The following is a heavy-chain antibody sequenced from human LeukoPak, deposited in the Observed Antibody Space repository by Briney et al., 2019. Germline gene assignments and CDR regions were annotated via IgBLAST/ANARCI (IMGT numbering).Heavy chain of an antibody. CDR3: VYTSTRFDY. CDR1: GGTFSSYA. D-gene: IGHD5/OR15-5a*01. J-gene: IGHJ4*02. CDR2: IIPILGIA. Sequence: ASVTVSCKASGGTFSSYAISWVRQAPGQGLEWMGRIIPILGIANYAQKFQGRVTITADKSTSTAYMELSSLRSEDTAVYYRVYTSTRFDYWGQGTLVTVSS. V-gene: IGHV1-69*04.